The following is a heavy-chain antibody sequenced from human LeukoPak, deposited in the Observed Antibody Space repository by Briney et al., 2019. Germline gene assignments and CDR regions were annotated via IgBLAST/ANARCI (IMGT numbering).Heavy chain of an antibody. D-gene: IGHD4-17*01. V-gene: IGHV1-69*13. CDR3: ARYGATVTRGFDY. J-gene: IGHJ4*02. CDR2: IIPIFGTA. Sequence: ASVKVSCKASGGTFSSYAISWVRQAPGQGLEWMGGIIPIFGTANYAQKFQDRVTITAGESTSTAYMELSSLRSEDTAVYYCARYGATVTRGFDYWGQGTLVTVSS. CDR1: GGTFSSYA.